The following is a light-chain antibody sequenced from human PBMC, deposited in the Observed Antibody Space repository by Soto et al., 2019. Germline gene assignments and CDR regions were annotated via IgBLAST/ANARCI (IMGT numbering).Light chain of an antibody. V-gene: IGKV3-15*01. CDR3: QQYNKWPPWT. J-gene: IGKJ1*01. CDR2: GAS. Sequence: EIVMTQSPATLSVSPGERATLSCRASQSVSSNLAWYQQKLGQAPRLLIYGASTRATGIPARFSGSGSGTEFTLTISSLQSEDFAVYYCQQYNKWPPWTFGQGTKVEIK. CDR1: QSVSSN.